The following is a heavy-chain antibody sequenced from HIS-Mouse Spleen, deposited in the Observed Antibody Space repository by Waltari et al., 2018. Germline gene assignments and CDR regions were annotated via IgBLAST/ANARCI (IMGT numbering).Heavy chain of an antibody. J-gene: IGHJ4*02. Sequence: QVQLVQSGAEVKKPGASVKVSCKASGYTFTSYDSNWVRQATGQELEWMGWMNPNSGNTGYAQKFQGRVTMTRNTSISTAYMELSSLRSEDTAVYYCARSRPQIVGATDYWGQGTLVTVSS. CDR3: ARSRPQIVGATDY. D-gene: IGHD1-26*01. V-gene: IGHV1-8*01. CDR1: GYTFTSYD. CDR2: MNPNSGNT.